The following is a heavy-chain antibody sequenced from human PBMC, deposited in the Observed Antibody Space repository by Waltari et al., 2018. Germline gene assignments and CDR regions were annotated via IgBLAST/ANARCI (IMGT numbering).Heavy chain of an antibody. CDR1: GSPFTVYW. CDR3: VRDHWGPDY. Sequence: EVHLVESGGGLVQPGGSLRLSCAASGSPFTVYWMSWGRQAPGKGREWVANIHKDGSEKNYVDYVKGRFTISRDNAKDSVYLQMNSLRADDTAMYYCVRDHWGPDYWGQGTLVTVSS. CDR2: IHKDGSEK. D-gene: IGHD7-27*01. V-gene: IGHV3-7*01. J-gene: IGHJ4*02.